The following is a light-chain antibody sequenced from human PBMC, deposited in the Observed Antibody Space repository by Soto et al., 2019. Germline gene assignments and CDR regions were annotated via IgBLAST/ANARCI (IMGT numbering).Light chain of an antibody. CDR2: AAS. CDR1: QSISSY. V-gene: IGKV1-39*01. Sequence: DIQMTQSPSSLSASVGDRVTITCRASQSISSYLNWYQQKPGKDPKLLIYAASSLQSGVPSRFSGSGSGTDFTLTISCLQSEDFATYYCQQYYSSITFGQGTRLEI. CDR3: QQYYSSIT. J-gene: IGKJ5*01.